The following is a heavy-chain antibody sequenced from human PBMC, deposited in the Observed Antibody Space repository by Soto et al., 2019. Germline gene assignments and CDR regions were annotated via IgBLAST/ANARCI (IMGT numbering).Heavy chain of an antibody. Sequence: SETLSLTCAVYGGSFSGYYWSWIRQPPGKGLEWIGEINHSGSNNYNPSLKSLVTISVDTSKNQFSLKLSSVTAADTAVYYCARVVTGITLRYYYGMDVWGQGTTVTVSS. CDR1: GGSFSGYY. CDR2: INHSGSN. J-gene: IGHJ6*02. D-gene: IGHD1-20*01. CDR3: ARVVTGITLRYYYGMDV. V-gene: IGHV4-34*01.